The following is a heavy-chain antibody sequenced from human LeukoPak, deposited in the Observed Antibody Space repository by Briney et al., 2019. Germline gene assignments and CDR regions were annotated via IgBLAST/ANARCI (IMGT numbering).Heavy chain of an antibody. CDR3: ARVSREISSY. V-gene: IGHV3-7*01. J-gene: IGHJ4*02. Sequence: GGSLRLFCAASGFTFISSWMNWVRQAPGKGLELVASIKQDGSEKYYVDSAKGRFTISRDNANNSLYLQMNSLRAEDTAVYYCARVSREISSYWGQGTAVTVSS. CDR1: GFTFISSW. CDR2: IKQDGSEK. D-gene: IGHD2-2*01.